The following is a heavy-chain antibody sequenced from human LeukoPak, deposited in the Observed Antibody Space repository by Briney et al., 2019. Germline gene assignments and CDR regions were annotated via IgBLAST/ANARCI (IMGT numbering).Heavy chain of an antibody. D-gene: IGHD2-2*01. Sequence: SETLSLTCTVSGGSISSGGYYWSWIRQHLGKDLEWIGYIYYSGSTYYNPSLKSRVTISVDTSKNQFSLKLSSVTAADTAVYYCARGTYDYDYYYMDVWGKGTTVTVSS. V-gene: IGHV4-31*03. CDR2: IYYSGST. CDR1: GGSISSGGYY. J-gene: IGHJ6*03. CDR3: ARGTYDYDYYYMDV.